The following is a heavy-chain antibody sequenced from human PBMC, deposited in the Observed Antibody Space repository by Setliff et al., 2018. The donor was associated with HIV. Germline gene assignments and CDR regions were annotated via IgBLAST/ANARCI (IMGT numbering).Heavy chain of an antibody. CDR3: VRAGRPFRGAMKGLTYDF. Sequence: GGSLRLSCAASGFTFDRYWMSWLRQAPGKGLEWVAHIKNDGTEKFYADSVKGGFTVSRDNAKGSLYLQMRSLRLEDTAIYYCVRAGRPFRGAMKGLTYDFWGQGALVTVSS. CDR1: GFTFDRYW. D-gene: IGHD6-6*01. J-gene: IGHJ4*02. V-gene: IGHV3-7*03. CDR2: IKNDGTEK.